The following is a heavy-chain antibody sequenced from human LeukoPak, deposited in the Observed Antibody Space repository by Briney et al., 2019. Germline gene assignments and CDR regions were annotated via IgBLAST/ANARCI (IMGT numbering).Heavy chain of an antibody. CDR1: GGSISSGDYY. J-gene: IGHJ6*02. D-gene: IGHD4-23*01. V-gene: IGHV4-30-4*01. CDR3: ARNYGGYYYGMDV. Sequence: SETLSLTCTVSGGSISSGDYYWSWIRQPPGKGLEWIGYIYYSGSTYYNPSLKSRVTISVDTSKNQFSLKLSSVTAADTAVYYCARNYGGYYYGMDVWGQGTTVTVSS. CDR2: IYYSGST.